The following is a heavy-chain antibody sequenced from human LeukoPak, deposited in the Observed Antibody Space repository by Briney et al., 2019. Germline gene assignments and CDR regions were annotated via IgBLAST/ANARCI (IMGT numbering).Heavy chain of an antibody. Sequence: GAPVKVSCKVSGYTLTELSMHWVRQAPGKGLEWMGGFDPEDGETIYAQKFQGRVTMTEDTSTDTAYMELSSLRSEDTAVYYCATDGSGSHEWYYYYGMDVWGQGTTVTVSS. D-gene: IGHD3-10*01. CDR3: ATDGSGSHEWYYYYGMDV. CDR2: FDPEDGET. CDR1: GYTLTELS. J-gene: IGHJ6*02. V-gene: IGHV1-24*01.